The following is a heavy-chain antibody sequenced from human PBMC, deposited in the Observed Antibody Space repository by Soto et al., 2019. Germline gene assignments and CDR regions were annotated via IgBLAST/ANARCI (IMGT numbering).Heavy chain of an antibody. D-gene: IGHD4-4*01. CDR1: GGTFSSFP. J-gene: IGHJ3*02. Sequence: QVQLVQSGAEAKKPGSSVKVSCKASGGTFSSFPISWVRQAPGQGLEWMGGIIPMFGTANSAQTFQGRVTITADDSMSTAYMEMSSLRSEDTAVYYCARGGGDVYNNVGHAFTIWGQGTMVTVSP. V-gene: IGHV1-69*01. CDR3: ARGGGDVYNNVGHAFTI. CDR2: IIPMFGTA.